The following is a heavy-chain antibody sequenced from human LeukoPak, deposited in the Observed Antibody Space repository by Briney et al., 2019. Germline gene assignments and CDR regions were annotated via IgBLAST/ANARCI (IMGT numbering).Heavy chain of an antibody. J-gene: IGHJ4*02. Sequence: SETLSLTCTVSGGSISSYYWSWIRQPPGKGLEWIGYIYYSGGTNYNPSLKSRVTISVDTSKNQFSLQLSSVTAADTAVYYCARGVVIAPQTFDYWGQGTLVTVSP. V-gene: IGHV4-59*01. D-gene: IGHD2-21*01. CDR3: ARGVVIAPQTFDY. CDR2: IYYSGGT. CDR1: GGSISSYY.